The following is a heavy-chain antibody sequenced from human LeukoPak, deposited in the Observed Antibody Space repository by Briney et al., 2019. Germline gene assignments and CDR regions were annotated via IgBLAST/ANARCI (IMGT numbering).Heavy chain of an antibody. V-gene: IGHV1-69*05. CDR1: GGTFSSYA. Sequence: ASVKVSCKASGGTFSSYAISWVRQAPGQGLEWMGGIIPIFGTANYAQKFQGRVTITTDESTSTAYMELSSLRSEDTAVYYCATNNYCSSTSCYSSYYYYYMDVWGKGTTVTVSS. J-gene: IGHJ6*03. CDR2: IIPIFGTA. D-gene: IGHD2-2*02. CDR3: ATNNYCSSTSCYSSYYYYYMDV.